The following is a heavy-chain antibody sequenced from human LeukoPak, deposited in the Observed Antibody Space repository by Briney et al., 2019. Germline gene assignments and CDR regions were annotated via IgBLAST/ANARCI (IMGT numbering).Heavy chain of an antibody. Sequence: ASVKVSCKVSGYTLTELSMHWVRQAPGKGLEWMGGFDPEDGETIYAQKFQGRVTMTADTSTDTAYMELSSLRSEDTAIYYCARDNSVGDNAWWFDPWGQGTLVTVSS. CDR2: FDPEDGET. CDR1: GYTLTELS. D-gene: IGHD1-26*01. V-gene: IGHV1-24*01. CDR3: ARDNSVGDNAWWFDP. J-gene: IGHJ5*02.